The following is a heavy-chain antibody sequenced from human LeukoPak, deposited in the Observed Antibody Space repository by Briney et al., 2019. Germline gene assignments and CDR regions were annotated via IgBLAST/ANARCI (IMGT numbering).Heavy chain of an antibody. CDR3: AKALGPDAFDI. CDR2: IYYSGST. V-gene: IGHV4-59*01. J-gene: IGHJ3*02. Sequence: SETLSLTCTVSGGSISSYYWSWIRQSPGKGLEWIGYIYYSGSTNYNPSLKSRVTISVDTSKNQFSLKLSSVTAADTAVYYCAKALGPDAFDIWGQGTMVTVSS. CDR1: GGSISSYY.